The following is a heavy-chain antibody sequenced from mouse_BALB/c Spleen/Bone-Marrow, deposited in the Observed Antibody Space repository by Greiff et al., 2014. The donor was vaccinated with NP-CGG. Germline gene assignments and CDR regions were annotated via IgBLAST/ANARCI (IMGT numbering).Heavy chain of an antibody. D-gene: IGHD1-1*01. CDR1: GFNIKDTY. CDR3: ASYYYSSSSFAY. J-gene: IGHJ3*01. V-gene: IGHV14-3*02. CDR2: IDPANGNT. Sequence: EVMLVESGAELVKPGASVKLSCTASGFNIKDTYMHWVKQRPEQGLEWIGRIDPANGNTKYDPKFQGKATITADTSSNTAYLQLSGLTSEDTAVYYCASYYYSSSSFAYWGQGTLVTVSA.